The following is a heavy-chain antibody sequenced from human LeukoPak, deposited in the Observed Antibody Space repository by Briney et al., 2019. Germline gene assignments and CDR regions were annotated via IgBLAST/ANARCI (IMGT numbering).Heavy chain of an antibody. J-gene: IGHJ4*02. CDR1: GFTFSSYA. CDR2: ISGSGNST. V-gene: IGHV3-23*01. CDR3: AKDEGGGPYYFDY. Sequence: GGSLRLSCAASGFTFSSYAMSWVRQAPGKGLEWVSAISGSGNSTYYADSVKGRFTISRDNSKNTLYLQINSLRAEDTAVYYCAKDEGGGPYYFDYWGQGTLVTVSS. D-gene: IGHD2-15*01.